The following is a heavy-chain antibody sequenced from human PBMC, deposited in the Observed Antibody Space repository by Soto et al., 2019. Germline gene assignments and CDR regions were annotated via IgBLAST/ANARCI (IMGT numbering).Heavy chain of an antibody. CDR1: GSTFTSYG. D-gene: IGHD3-22*01. J-gene: IGHJ4*02. Sequence: QVHLVQSGPDVKMPGASVQVSCKTSGSTFTSYGLAWLRQAPGQRPEWMGWVGTVNPNTNYAEKFQGRVTLTSDTPTTTTYMELTNLRSDDTAVYYCATAYDTGRSAYYYFAYWCQSTLVTVSS. CDR3: ATAYDTGRSAYYYFAY. CDR2: VGTVNPNT. V-gene: IGHV1-18*01.